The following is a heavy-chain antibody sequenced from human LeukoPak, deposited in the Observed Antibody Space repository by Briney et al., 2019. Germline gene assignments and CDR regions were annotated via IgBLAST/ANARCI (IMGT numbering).Heavy chain of an antibody. J-gene: IGHJ6*02. Sequence: GGSLRLSCAASGFIFSTYGMSWVRQAPGKGLEWVANIKQDGSEKYYVDSVKGRFTISRDNAKNSLYLQMNSLRAEDTAVYYCARDTMIFRNYYGLDVWGQGTTVTVSS. CDR3: ARDTMIFRNYYGLDV. D-gene: IGHD3/OR15-3a*01. V-gene: IGHV3-7*03. CDR1: GFIFSTYG. CDR2: IKQDGSEK.